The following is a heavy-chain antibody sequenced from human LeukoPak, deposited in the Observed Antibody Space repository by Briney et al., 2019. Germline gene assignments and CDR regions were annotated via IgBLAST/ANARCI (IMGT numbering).Heavy chain of an antibody. Sequence: GGSLRLSCAASGFTFSSYWMHWVRQAPGRGLVWVSRINSDGSSTSYADSVKGRFTIFRDNAKNTLYLQMNSLRAEDTAVYYCASSDGDFWSGYGPYWGQGTLVTVSS. CDR3: ASSDGDFWSGYGPY. CDR2: INSDGSST. V-gene: IGHV3-74*01. J-gene: IGHJ4*02. CDR1: GFTFSSYW. D-gene: IGHD3-3*01.